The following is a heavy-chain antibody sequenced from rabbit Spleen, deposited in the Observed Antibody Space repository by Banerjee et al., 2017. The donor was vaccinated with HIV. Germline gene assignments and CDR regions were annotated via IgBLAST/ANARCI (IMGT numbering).Heavy chain of an antibody. V-gene: IGHV1S45*01. J-gene: IGHJ4*01. CDR2: INAATGKP. D-gene: IGHD1-1*01. Sequence: QEQLVESGGGLVTLGGSLKLSCASSGFDFSSVGIVWVRQAPGKGLEWIACINAATGKPVYATWAKGRFTISRTSSTTVTLRMTSLTAADRATYFCARDLVGVIGWNFYLWGQGTLVTVS. CDR1: GFDFSSVG. CDR3: ARDLVGVIGWNFYL.